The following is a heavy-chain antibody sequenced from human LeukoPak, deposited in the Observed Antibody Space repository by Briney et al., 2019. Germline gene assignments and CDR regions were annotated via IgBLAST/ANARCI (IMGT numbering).Heavy chain of an antibody. J-gene: IGHJ5*02. V-gene: IGHV6-1*01. D-gene: IGHD2-2*01. Sequence: SQTLSLTCAISGDSVLSNSVTWNWIRQSPSRGLEWLGRTYYRSTWYNDYAVSVRGRITVNPDTSKNQFSLHLNSVAPEDTAVYYCARRLTQYDCFDPWGRESWSPSPQ. CDR3: ARRLTQYDCFDP. CDR2: TYYRSTWYN. CDR1: GDSVLSNSVT.